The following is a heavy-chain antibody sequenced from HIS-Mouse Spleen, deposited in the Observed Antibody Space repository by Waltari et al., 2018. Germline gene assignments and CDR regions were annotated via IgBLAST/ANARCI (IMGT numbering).Heavy chain of an antibody. D-gene: IGHD6-13*01. CDR2: IYYSGST. Sequence: QLQLQESGPGLVKPSETLSLTCTVSGCSISSSSSYWGWIRQPPGKGLEWIGSIYYSGSTYYNPSLKSRVTISVDTYKNQFSLKLSSVTAADTAVYYCAREIPYSSSWYDWYFDLWGRGTLVTVSS. J-gene: IGHJ2*01. CDR3: AREIPYSSSWYDWYFDL. V-gene: IGHV4-39*07. CDR1: GCSISSSSSY.